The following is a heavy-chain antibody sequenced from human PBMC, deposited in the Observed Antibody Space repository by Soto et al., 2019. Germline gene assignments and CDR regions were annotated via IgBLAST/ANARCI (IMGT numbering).Heavy chain of an antibody. CDR3: AKGASIAARSAAFDI. V-gene: IGHV3-43*01. J-gene: IGHJ3*02. CDR2: ISWDGGST. CDR1: GFTFDDYT. D-gene: IGHD6-6*01. Sequence: ESGGVVVQPGGSLRLSCAASGFTFDDYTMHWVRQAPGKGLEWVSLISWDGGSTYYADSVKGRFTISRDNSKNSLYLQMNSLRTEDTALYYCAKGASIAARSAAFDIWGQGTMVTVSS.